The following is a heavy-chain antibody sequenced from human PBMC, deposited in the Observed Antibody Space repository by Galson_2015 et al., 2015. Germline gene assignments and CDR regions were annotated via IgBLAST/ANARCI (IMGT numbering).Heavy chain of an antibody. CDR3: AKDIGLRGVAYGYFDY. Sequence: SLRLSCAASGFNFSAYGMHWVRQAPGKGLEGEAVILYDGSKEYYADSVKGRFTISRDNSKNTLYLQMNSLRDEDTAVYYCAKDIGLRGVAYGYFDYWGQGTLVTVSS. V-gene: IGHV3-30*18. CDR1: GFNFSAYG. D-gene: IGHD4-17*01. CDR2: ILYDGSKE. J-gene: IGHJ4*02.